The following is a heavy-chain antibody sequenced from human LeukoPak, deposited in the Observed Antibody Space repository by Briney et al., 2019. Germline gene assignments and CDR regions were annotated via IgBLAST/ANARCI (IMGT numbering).Heavy chain of an antibody. CDR2: ISGSGGST. Sequence: AGSLRLSCAASGFTFSSYAMSWVRQAPGKGLEWVSAISGSGGSTYYADSVKGRFTISRDNSKNTLYLQMNSLKAEDTAVYYCAKDLGGSSWYDYYYGMDVWGQGTTVTVSS. J-gene: IGHJ6*02. D-gene: IGHD6-13*01. CDR1: GFTFSSYA. CDR3: AKDLGGSSWYDYYYGMDV. V-gene: IGHV3-23*01.